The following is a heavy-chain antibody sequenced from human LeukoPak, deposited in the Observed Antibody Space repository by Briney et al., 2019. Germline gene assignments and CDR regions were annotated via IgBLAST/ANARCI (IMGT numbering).Heavy chain of an antibody. CDR3: ARVGCSSTTCSSPYYGMDV. V-gene: IGHV1-69*04. D-gene: IGHD2-2*01. CDR2: IIPSLDIA. J-gene: IGHJ6*02. Sequence: PGASVKVSCKASGGTFRSYAITWVRQAPGQGLEWMGRIIPSLDIANYAQKFQGRVTITADKSTGTAYMELSSLRSEDTAVLYCARVGCSSTTCSSPYYGMDVWGQGTTVTVSS. CDR1: GGTFRSYA.